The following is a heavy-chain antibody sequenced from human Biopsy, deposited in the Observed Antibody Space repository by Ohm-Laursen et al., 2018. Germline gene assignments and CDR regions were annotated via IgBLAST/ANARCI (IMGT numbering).Heavy chain of an antibody. J-gene: IGHJ5*01. CDR1: AYSFGDHR. Sequence: SVKVSCKASAYSFGDHRIHWVRQAPGQGLEWMGWIDPKSGGTNYAQKFQGRVTMARDTSISTTYMELRRLTSDDTAVFYCARELGDFWGGRQFDFWGQGTLVTVSS. D-gene: IGHD3-3*01. V-gene: IGHV1-2*02. CDR3: ARELGDFWGGRQFDF. CDR2: IDPKSGGT.